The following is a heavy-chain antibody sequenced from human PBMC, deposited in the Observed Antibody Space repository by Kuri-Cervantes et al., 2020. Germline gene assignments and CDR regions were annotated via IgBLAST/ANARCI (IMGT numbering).Heavy chain of an antibody. CDR2: INSDGSST. CDR3: ARAEYYWYFDL. V-gene: IGHV3-74*01. Sequence: GESLKISCAASGFTFSSYWMHWVRQAPGKGLVWVSRINSDGSSTSYADSVKGRFTISRDNAKNTLYLQMNSLRAEDTAVYYCARAEYYWYFDLWGRGTLVTVSS. CDR1: GFTFSSYW. J-gene: IGHJ2*01. D-gene: IGHD2/OR15-2a*01.